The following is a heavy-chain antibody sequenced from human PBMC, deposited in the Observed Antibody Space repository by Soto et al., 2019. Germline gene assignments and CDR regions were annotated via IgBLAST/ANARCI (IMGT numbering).Heavy chain of an antibody. V-gene: IGHV4-59*11. CDR1: CGSIGNHS. Sequence: SETLSLTCTVSCGSIGNHSWSWIRQPPGKGLEWIGYIYNGGSTKYNPSLQSRVTILVDTSKNQFSLKLSSVTAADTAVYYCARTIAAAAGRYFYYYMDVWGKGTTVTVSS. D-gene: IGHD6-13*01. CDR3: ARTIAAAAGRYFYYYMDV. CDR2: IYNGGST. J-gene: IGHJ6*03.